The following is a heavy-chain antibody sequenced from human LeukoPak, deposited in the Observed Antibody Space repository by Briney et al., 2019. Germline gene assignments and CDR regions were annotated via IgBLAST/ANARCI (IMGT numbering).Heavy chain of an antibody. V-gene: IGHV3-23*01. D-gene: IGHD6-13*01. J-gene: IGHJ5*02. Sequence: PGGSLRLSCAASGFTFSSYAMHWVRQAPGKGLEWVSAISGSGGSTYYADSVKGRFTISRDNSKNTLYLQMNSLRAEDTAVYYCARSIAAAGIYWFDPWGQGTLVTVSS. CDR2: ISGSGGST. CDR3: ARSIAAAGIYWFDP. CDR1: GFTFSSYA.